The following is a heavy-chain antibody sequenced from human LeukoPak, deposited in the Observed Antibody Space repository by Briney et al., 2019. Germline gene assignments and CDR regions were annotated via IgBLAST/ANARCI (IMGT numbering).Heavy chain of an antibody. CDR1: GFTFSSYG. CDR3: AKGTGHYDSKAYLSPVEY. V-gene: IGHV3-30*02. CDR2: IRYDGSNK. J-gene: IGHJ4*02. D-gene: IGHD3-22*01. Sequence: GGSLRLSCAASGFTFSSYGMHWVRQAPGKGLEWVAFIRYDGSNKYYADSVKGRFTISRDNSKNTLYLQMNSLRAEDTAVYYCAKGTGHYDSKAYLSPVEYWGQGTLVTVSS.